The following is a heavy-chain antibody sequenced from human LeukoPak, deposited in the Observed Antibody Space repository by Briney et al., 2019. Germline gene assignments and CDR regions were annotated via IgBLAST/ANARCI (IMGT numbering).Heavy chain of an antibody. CDR3: ARQRGERTDYGGNSESLLFDP. CDR1: GGSISSSSYY. CDR2: IYYSGST. D-gene: IGHD4-23*01. V-gene: IGHV4-39*01. J-gene: IGHJ5*02. Sequence: SETLSLTCTVSGGSISSSSYYWGWIRQPPGKGLEWIGRIYYSGSTYYNPYLKSRVTISVDTSKNQFSLKLSSVTAADTAVYYCARQRGERTDYGGNSESLLFDPWGQGTLVTVSS.